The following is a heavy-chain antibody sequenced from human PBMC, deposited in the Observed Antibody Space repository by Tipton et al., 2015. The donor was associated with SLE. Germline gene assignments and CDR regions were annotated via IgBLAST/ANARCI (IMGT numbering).Heavy chain of an antibody. J-gene: IGHJ4*02. CDR2: INANNGKT. D-gene: IGHD3-22*01. Sequence: QLVQSGAEVKRPGASVKVSCKATGYTYTRYGITWVRQAPGQGLEWMGWINANNGKTSFAQRLQGRVTLTTDTSTSTAYVELRSLRSDDTGVYYCVRVSGRGPTYDNSGPDYWGQGTLVTVSS. CDR1: GYTYTRYG. CDR3: VRVSGRGPTYDNSGPDY. V-gene: IGHV1-18*01.